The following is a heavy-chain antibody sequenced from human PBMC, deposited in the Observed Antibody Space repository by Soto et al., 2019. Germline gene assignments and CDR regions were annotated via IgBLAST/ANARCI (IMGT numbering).Heavy chain of an antibody. CDR2: ISSSGSII. V-gene: IGHV3-11*01. D-gene: IGHD2-2*01. CDR1: GFTFSDYY. CDR3: ARLGPQGYCTTTSCETGAFDI. J-gene: IGHJ3*02. Sequence: KPGGSLRLSCAASGFTFSDYYMSWIRQAPGKGLEWVSYISSSGSIIYYADSVKGRFTISGDNAKNSLFLQMNSLRAEDTAVYYCARLGPQGYCTTTSCETGAFDIWGQGTMVTVSS.